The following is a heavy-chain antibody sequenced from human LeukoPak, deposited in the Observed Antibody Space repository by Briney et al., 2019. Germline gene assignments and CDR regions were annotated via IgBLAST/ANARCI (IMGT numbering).Heavy chain of an antibody. CDR3: ARAKGQLWWGSGAFDI. CDR2: IYPGDSDT. Sequence: GESLKISCKGSGYSFTSYWIGWVRQMPGKGLEWMGIIYPGDSDTRYSPSFQGQVTISADKSISTAYLQWSSLKASDTAMYYCARAKGQLWWGSGAFDIWGQGTMVTVSS. J-gene: IGHJ3*02. CDR1: GYSFTSYW. V-gene: IGHV5-51*01. D-gene: IGHD5-18*01.